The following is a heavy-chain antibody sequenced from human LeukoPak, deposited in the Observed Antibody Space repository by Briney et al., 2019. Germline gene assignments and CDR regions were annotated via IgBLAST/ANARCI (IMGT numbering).Heavy chain of an antibody. J-gene: IGHJ6*02. CDR2: IYHSGST. Sequence: SETLSLTCTVSGYSISSGYYWGWIWQPPGKGLEWIGSIYHSGSTYYNPSLKSRVTISVDTSKNQFSLKLSSVTAADTAVYYCARDGAYYDSSGYYYGFDYYYYGMDVWGQGTTVTVSS. V-gene: IGHV4-38-2*02. CDR3: ARDGAYYDSSGYYYGFDYYYYGMDV. D-gene: IGHD3-22*01. CDR1: GYSISSGYY.